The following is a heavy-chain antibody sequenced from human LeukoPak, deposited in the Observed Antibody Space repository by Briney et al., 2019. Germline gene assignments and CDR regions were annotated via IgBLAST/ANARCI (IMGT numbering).Heavy chain of an antibody. V-gene: IGHV3-23*01. Sequence: GGCLRLSCAASGFTFSSYAMSWVTQAPGKGLEWVSAISGSGGSTYYADSVKGRFTISRDNSKNTLYLQMNSLRAEDTAVYYCAKFIAVAPDYWGQGTLVTVSS. D-gene: IGHD6-19*01. CDR3: AKFIAVAPDY. CDR1: GFTFSSYA. CDR2: ISGSGGST. J-gene: IGHJ4*02.